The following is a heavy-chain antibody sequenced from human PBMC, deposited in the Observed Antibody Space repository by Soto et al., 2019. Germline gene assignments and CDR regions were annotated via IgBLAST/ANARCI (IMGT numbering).Heavy chain of an antibody. CDR2: IYYSGST. D-gene: IGHD4-17*01. CDR1: GGSISSGDYY. CDR3: ARDPLEHYGGKGWFDP. J-gene: IGHJ5*02. V-gene: IGHV4-30-4*01. Sequence: QVQLQESGPGLVKPSQTLSLTCTVSGGSISSGDYYWSWIRQPPGKGLEWIGYIYYSGSTYYNPSLKSRVTRSVDTSKNQFSLKLSSVTAADTAVYYCARDPLEHYGGKGWFDPWGQGTLVTVSS.